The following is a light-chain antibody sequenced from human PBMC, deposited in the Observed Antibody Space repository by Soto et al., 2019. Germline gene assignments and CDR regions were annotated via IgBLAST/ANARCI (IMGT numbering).Light chain of an antibody. V-gene: IGKV3-15*01. Sequence: EIVMTQSPATLSVSPGERVTLSCRASQSISSTLAWHQQRPGQAPRLLIYGVSTRATGIPARFSGSGSGTEFTLTISSLQSEDFAVYYCQKYNDWPPSWTFGQGTKV. J-gene: IGKJ1*01. CDR3: QKYNDWPPSWT. CDR2: GVS. CDR1: QSISST.